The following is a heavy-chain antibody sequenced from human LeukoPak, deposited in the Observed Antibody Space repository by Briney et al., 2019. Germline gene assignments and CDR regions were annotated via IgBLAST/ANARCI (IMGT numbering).Heavy chain of an antibody. Sequence: GGSLRLSCAASGFTFSPFAMSWVRQAPGQGLEWVSSFGGAGRGSTYHADSVKGRFTISRDDSKNTLYLQMNGLRVEDTAVYRCAKARGATVNDPVDSWGQGTLVTVSS. CDR1: GFTFSPFA. CDR2: FGGAGRGST. CDR3: AKARGATVNDPVDS. J-gene: IGHJ4*02. V-gene: IGHV3-23*01. D-gene: IGHD1-26*01.